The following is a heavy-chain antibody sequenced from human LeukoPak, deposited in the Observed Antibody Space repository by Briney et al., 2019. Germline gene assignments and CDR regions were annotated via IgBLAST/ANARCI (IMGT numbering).Heavy chain of an antibody. D-gene: IGHD3-22*01. CDR3: ARAKYYYDSSGYCD. Sequence: PGGSLRLSCAASGFTFDDYGMSWVRQAPGKGPEWVSGINWNGGSTGYADSVKGRFTISRDNAKNSLYLQMNSLRAEDTALYYCARAKYYYDSSGYCDWGQGTLVTVSS. CDR2: INWNGGST. J-gene: IGHJ4*02. V-gene: IGHV3-20*04. CDR1: GFTFDDYG.